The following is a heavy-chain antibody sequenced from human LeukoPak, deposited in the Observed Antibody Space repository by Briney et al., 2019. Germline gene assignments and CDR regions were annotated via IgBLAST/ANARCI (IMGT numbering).Heavy chain of an antibody. J-gene: IGHJ4*02. CDR2: INPNSGGT. V-gene: IGHV1-2*02. CDR1: GCTFTVYY. D-gene: IGHD6-19*01. Sequence: ASVTVSFKASGCTFTVYYMHWVRQAPGQGREGMGWINPNSGGTNYAQKFQGRVTMTRDTSISTAYMELSRLRSDDTAVYYCARVWTAVAGITYFDYWGQGTLVTVSS. CDR3: ARVWTAVAGITYFDY.